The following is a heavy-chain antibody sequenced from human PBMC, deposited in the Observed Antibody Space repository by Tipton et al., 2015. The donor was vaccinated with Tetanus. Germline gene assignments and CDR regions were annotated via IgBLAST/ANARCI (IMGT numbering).Heavy chain of an antibody. CDR2: ITYDGSKK. J-gene: IGHJ4*01. V-gene: IGHV3-30*03. Sequence: SLRLSCAASGFSLSSFGMHWVRQAPGKGLEWVAVITYDGSKKYYADSVKGRISISRDSAKNTLILQMSSLRAEDTAVYYCVRGYSYAPASRWGASDNFEYYFDYWGHGTLVTVSS. CDR1: GFSLSSFG. D-gene: IGHD5-18*01. CDR3: VRGYSYAPASRWGASDNFEYYFDY.